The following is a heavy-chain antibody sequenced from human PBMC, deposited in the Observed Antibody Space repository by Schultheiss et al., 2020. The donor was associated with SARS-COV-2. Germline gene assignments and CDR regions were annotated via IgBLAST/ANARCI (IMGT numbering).Heavy chain of an antibody. CDR3: TTEGLSGSGSYYKTDNWFDP. CDR2: IKSKTDGGTT. D-gene: IGHD3-10*01. J-gene: IGHJ5*02. CDR1: GFTFSNAW. Sequence: GGSLRLSCAASGFTFSNAWMSWVRQAPGKGLEWVGRIKSKTDGGTTDYAAPVKGRFTISRDDSKNTLYLQMNSLKTEDTAVYYCTTEGLSGSGSYYKTDNWFDPWGQGTLVTVSS. V-gene: IGHV3-15*01.